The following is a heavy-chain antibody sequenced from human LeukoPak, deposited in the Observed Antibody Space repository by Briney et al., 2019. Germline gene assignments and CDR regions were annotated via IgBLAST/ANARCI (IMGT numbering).Heavy chain of an antibody. V-gene: IGHV5-10-1*01. CDR2: IDPSDSYT. D-gene: IGHD3-10*01. CDR1: GYTFTNYW. Sequence: GESLKISCQASGYTFTNYWVGWVRQMPGKGLEWMGRIDPSDSYTNYSPSFQGHVTISADKSISTAYLQWSSLKASDTAMYYCARHTGSGSYSYYFDYWGQGTLVTVSS. CDR3: ARHTGSGSYSYYFDY. J-gene: IGHJ4*02.